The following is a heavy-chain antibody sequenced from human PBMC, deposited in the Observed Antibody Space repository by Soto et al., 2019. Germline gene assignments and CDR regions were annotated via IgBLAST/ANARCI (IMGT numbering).Heavy chain of an antibody. CDR1: GYTFTSYD. CDR2: MNPNSGNT. CDR3: ARQAVPAAMTNYYHYYGMDV. D-gene: IGHD2-2*01. Sequence: ASVKVSCKASGYTFTSYDINWVRQATGQGLEWMGWMNPNSGNTGYAQKFQGRVTMTRNTSIGTAYMELSSLRSEDTAVYYCARQAVPAAMTNYYHYYGMDVWGQGTTVTVSS. V-gene: IGHV1-8*01. J-gene: IGHJ6*02.